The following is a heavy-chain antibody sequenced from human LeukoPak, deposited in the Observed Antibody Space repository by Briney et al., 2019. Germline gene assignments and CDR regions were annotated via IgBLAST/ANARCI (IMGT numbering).Heavy chain of an antibody. CDR2: ICHYNDNT. V-gene: IGHV1-18*01. CDR3: ARFYSPGIAVAGTHYYYGIDV. D-gene: IGHD6-19*01. J-gene: IGHJ6*01. CDR1: GYSFTSYG. Sequence: ASLKVSCKASGYSFTSYGISWVRQAPGQGLEWMGWICHYNDNTNYAQTLQGRVTMTTDTSTSTAYMELRSLRSDDTAVYYCARFYSPGIAVAGTHYYYGIDVGGQGPTVTVPP.